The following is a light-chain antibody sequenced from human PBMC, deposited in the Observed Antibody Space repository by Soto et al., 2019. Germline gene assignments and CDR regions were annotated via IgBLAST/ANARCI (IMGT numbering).Light chain of an antibody. V-gene: IGKV1-13*02. CDR3: QQFNSYLMYT. J-gene: IGKJ2*01. CDR1: QGISSA. Sequence: AIQLTRSPSSLSASVGDRVTITCRASQGISSALAWYQQKPGKAPKLLIYDASSLESGVPSRFSGSGSGTDFTLTISSLQPEDFATYYCQQFNSYLMYTFGQGTKLEIK. CDR2: DAS.